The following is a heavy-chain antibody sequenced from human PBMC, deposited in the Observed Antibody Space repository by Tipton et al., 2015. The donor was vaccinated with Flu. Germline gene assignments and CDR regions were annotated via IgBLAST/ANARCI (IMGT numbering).Heavy chain of an antibody. CDR2: IGHTGNT. J-gene: IGHJ4*02. Sequence: TLSLTCSVSGDSIGSRYFWGWIRQPPGKGLEWIGNIGHTGNTYHNPSLKSRVTISVDTSKNQFSLKLSSVTAADTAVYYCARRALIGGRFDYWGQGTLVTVSS. V-gene: IGHV4-38-2*01. D-gene: IGHD4-23*01. CDR1: GDSIGSRYF. CDR3: ARRALIGGRFDY.